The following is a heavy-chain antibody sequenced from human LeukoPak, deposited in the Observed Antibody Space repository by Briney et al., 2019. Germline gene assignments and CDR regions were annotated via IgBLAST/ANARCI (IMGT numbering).Heavy chain of an antibody. CDR1: GVSISTGDYY. D-gene: IGHD3-22*01. CDR3: AWGDSSGYPFDP. V-gene: IGHV4-61*02. CDR2: IYTTGGTSGST. J-gene: IGHJ5*02. Sequence: SETLSLTCTVSGVSISTGDYYWSWIRQPAGKGLEYIGRIYTTGGTSGSTYYNPSLKSRVTIPVDTSKNQFSLKLSSVTAADTAVYHCAWGDSSGYPFDPWGQGTLVTVSS.